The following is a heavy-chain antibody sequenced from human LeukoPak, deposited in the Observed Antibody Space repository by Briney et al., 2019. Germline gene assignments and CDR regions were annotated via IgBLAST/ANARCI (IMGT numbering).Heavy chain of an antibody. V-gene: IGHV3-30*04. CDR3: AREPGAVAG. J-gene: IGHJ4*02. Sequence: GGSLRLSCAASGFTFSSYAMHWVRQAPGKGLEWVAVISYDGSNKYYADSVKGRFTISRDNSKNTLYLQMNSLRAEDTAVYYCAREPGAVAGWGQGTLVTVSS. D-gene: IGHD6-19*01. CDR2: ISYDGSNK. CDR1: GFTFSSYA.